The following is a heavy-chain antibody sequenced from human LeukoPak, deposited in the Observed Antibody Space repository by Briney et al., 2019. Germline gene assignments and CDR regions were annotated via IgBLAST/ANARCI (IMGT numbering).Heavy chain of an antibody. J-gene: IGHJ4*02. CDR3: TKGTIWLPFDY. Sequence: GGSLRLSCAASGFTFSNYAMCWARHAPGKGLEWVPAISGSGGSTYYADSVKGRFTISRDNSKNTLYLQMNSLRAEDTAVYYCTKGTIWLPFDYWGQGNVVTVSS. V-gene: IGHV3-23*01. CDR2: ISGSGGST. CDR1: GFTFSNYA. D-gene: IGHD5-18*01.